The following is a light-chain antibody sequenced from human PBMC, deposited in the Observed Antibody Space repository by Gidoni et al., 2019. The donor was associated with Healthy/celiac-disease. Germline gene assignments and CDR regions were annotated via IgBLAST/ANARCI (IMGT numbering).Light chain of an antibody. CDR2: AAS. V-gene: IGKV1-39*01. Sequence: DIQMTQLPSSLSASVGDRVTITCRASQSISSYLNWYQQKPGKAPKLLIYAASSLQSGVPSRFSGSGSGTDFTLTISSLQPEDFATYYCQQSYSTLWTFGQGTKVEIK. CDR1: QSISSY. J-gene: IGKJ1*01. CDR3: QQSYSTLWT.